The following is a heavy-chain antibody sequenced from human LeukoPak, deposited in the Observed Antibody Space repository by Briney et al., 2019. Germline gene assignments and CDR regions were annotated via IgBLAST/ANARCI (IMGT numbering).Heavy chain of an antibody. D-gene: IGHD6-6*01. Sequence: GGSLRLSCAASGFTFSSYTMNWVRQAPGKGLEWVSSISSSSSYIYYADSVKGRFTISRDNSKNTLYLQMNSLRAEDTAVYYCAKGAIAAREYFDYWGQGTLVTVSS. CDR1: GFTFSSYT. CDR2: ISSSSSYI. J-gene: IGHJ4*02. V-gene: IGHV3-21*04. CDR3: AKGAIAAREYFDY.